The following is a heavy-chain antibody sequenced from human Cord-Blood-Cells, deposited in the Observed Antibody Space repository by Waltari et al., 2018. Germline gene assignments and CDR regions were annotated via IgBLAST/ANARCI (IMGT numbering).Heavy chain of an antibody. J-gene: IGHJ4*02. CDR2: IIPIPGIA. V-gene: IGHV1-69*09. D-gene: IGHD2-2*01. CDR3: ARTQTPGYCRSTSCYYFDY. Sequence: QVQLVQSGAEVKKPGSSVKVSCKASGGPFSSYAISWVRQAPGQGLEWMGRIIPIPGIANHARKFQGRVTITADKSTSTAYMELSSLRSEDTAVYYCARTQTPGYCRSTSCYYFDYWGQGTLVTVSS. CDR1: GGPFSSYA.